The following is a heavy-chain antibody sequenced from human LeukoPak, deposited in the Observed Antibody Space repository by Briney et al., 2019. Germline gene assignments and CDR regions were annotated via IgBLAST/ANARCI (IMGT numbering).Heavy chain of an antibody. Sequence: GGSLRLSCAASGFTFDEYTMHWVRHVPGKGLEWVSGISWNGDNIGYADSVKGRFTISRDNAKNSLYLQMNSLRAEDTAVYYCARAPPSIAALNDAFDIWGQGTMVTVSS. CDR3: ARAPPSIAALNDAFDI. CDR1: GFTFDEYT. V-gene: IGHV3-9*01. CDR2: ISWNGDNI. D-gene: IGHD6-6*01. J-gene: IGHJ3*02.